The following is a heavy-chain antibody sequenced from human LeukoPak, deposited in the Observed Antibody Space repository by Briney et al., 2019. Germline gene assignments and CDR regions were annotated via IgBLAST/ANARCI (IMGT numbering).Heavy chain of an antibody. V-gene: IGHV3-23*01. D-gene: IGHD1-26*01. CDR2: ISGSGGST. Sequence: PGGSLRLSCAASGFTFSSYAMSWVRQAPGKGLEWVSAISGSGGSTYYADSVKGRFTISRDNSKNTLYLQMNSLRAEDTAVYYRAKDRGSYPDAFDIWGQGTMVTVSS. CDR1: GFTFSSYA. J-gene: IGHJ3*02. CDR3: AKDRGSYPDAFDI.